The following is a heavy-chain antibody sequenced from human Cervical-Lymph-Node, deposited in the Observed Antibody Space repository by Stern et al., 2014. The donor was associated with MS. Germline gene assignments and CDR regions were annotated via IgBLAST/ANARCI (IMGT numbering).Heavy chain of an antibody. CDR2: ISWNSGSI. CDR1: GFIFDDYA. V-gene: IGHV3-9*01. D-gene: IGHD3-22*01. J-gene: IGHJ4*02. Sequence: EVQLVESGGGLVQPGRSLRLSCAASGFIFDDYAMHWVRQAPGKGLEWVSGISWNSGSIGYADSVKGRFTISRDNAKNSLYLQMNSLRAEDTALYYCAKGRVVIEYYFDYWGQGTLVTVSS. CDR3: AKGRVVIEYYFDY.